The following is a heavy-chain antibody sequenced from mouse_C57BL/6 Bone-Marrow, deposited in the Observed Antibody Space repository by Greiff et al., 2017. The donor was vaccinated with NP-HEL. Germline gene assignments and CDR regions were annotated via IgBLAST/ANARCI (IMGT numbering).Heavy chain of an antibody. D-gene: IGHD1-1*02. J-gene: IGHJ3*01. Sequence: QVQLQQSGAELARPGASVKLSCKASGYTFTSYGISWVKQRPGQGLEWIGEIYPRSGNPYYNEKFKGKATLTADKSSSTAYMELRSLPSEDSAFYFCAYGPSFAYWGQGTLVTVSA. CDR1: GYTFTSYG. CDR3: AYGPSFAY. CDR2: IYPRSGNP. V-gene: IGHV1-81*01.